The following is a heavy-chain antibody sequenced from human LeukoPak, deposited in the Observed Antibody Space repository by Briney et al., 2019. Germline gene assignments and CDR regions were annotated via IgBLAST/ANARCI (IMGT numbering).Heavy chain of an antibody. CDR2: FYYSGNT. CDR3: ARDEGNWFDP. CDR1: GASIGDFY. Sequence: SETLSLTCTVSGASIGDFYWNWVRQPPGKGLEWIGYFYYSGNTNYNPSLKSRVTISVDTSKNHFSLKLTSVTAADTAAYYCARDEGNWFDPWGQGTLVTVSS. V-gene: IGHV4-59*01. J-gene: IGHJ5*02.